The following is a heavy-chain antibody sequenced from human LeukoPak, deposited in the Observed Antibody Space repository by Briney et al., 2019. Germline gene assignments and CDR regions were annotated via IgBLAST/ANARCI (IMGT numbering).Heavy chain of an antibody. J-gene: IGHJ6*04. CDR2: IYYSGST. D-gene: IGHD2/OR15-2a*01. Sequence: SETLTLTCTVSGGSISSYYWSWIRQPPGKGLEWIGYIYYSGSTNYNPSLKSRVTISVDTSKNQFSLKLSSVTAADAAVYYCARDRFLLDVWGKGTTVTISS. CDR1: GGSISSYY. CDR3: ARDRFLLDV. V-gene: IGHV4-59*01.